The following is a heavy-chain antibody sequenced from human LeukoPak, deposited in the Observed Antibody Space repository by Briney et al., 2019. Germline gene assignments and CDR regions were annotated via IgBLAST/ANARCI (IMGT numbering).Heavy chain of an antibody. Sequence: PSETLSLTCIVSGGSMKTRIYYWVWIRQSPGTGLEWIGCDSYTGSTHYNPSLASRVTISVDTSKNQFSLQLTSMTAADTAMYYCARLGDSSGYYPYAFDIWGQGTMVTVSS. V-gene: IGHV4-39*01. J-gene: IGHJ3*02. CDR1: GGSMKTRIYY. CDR3: ARLGDSSGYYPYAFDI. CDR2: DSYTGST. D-gene: IGHD3-22*01.